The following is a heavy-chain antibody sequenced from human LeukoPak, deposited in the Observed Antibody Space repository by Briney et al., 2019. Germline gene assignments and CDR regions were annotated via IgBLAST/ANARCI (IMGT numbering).Heavy chain of an antibody. CDR1: GFTLSSYA. CDR2: IGDSGATT. J-gene: IGHJ4*02. Sequence: GGSLRLSCAASGFTLSSYAMTWVRQAPEKGLEWVSDIGDSGATTYYADSVKGRFTISRDNSKNTLYLQMSSLRAEDTAVYFCASFHYYGSGAYYLSHWGQGTLVTVSS. CDR3: ASFHYYGSGAYYLSH. V-gene: IGHV3-23*01. D-gene: IGHD3-10*01.